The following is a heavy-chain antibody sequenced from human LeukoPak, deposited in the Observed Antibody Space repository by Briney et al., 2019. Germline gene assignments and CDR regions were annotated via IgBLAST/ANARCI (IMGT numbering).Heavy chain of an antibody. D-gene: IGHD1/OR15-1a*01. CDR2: IFPRDSDT. Sequence: GESLKISCQGSGYTFTNYWIGWVRPMPGKGLEWMGFIFPRDSDTTYSPSFQGQVTISADKSINTAYLRWSSLKASDTAMYYCATSESQTRFDYWGQGTLVTVSS. CDR3: ATSESQTRFDY. V-gene: IGHV5-51*01. J-gene: IGHJ4*02. CDR1: GYTFTNYW.